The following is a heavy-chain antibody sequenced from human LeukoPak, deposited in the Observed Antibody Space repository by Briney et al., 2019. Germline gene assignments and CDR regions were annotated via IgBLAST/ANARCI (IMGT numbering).Heavy chain of an antibody. Sequence: SETLSLTCTVSGGSISSSSYYWGWIRQPPGKGLEWIGSIYYSGSTYYNPSLKSRVTISVDTSKNQFSLKLSSVTAADTAVYYCARQLPSPYDFWSGYYPDAFDIWGQGTMVTVSS. CDR2: IYYSGST. J-gene: IGHJ3*02. CDR3: ARQLPSPYDFWSGYYPDAFDI. D-gene: IGHD3-3*01. CDR1: GGSISSSSYY. V-gene: IGHV4-39*01.